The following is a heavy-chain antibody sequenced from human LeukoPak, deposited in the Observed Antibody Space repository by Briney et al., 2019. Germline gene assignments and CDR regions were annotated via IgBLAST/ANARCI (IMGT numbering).Heavy chain of an antibody. J-gene: IGHJ3*01. CDR2: ISGSGDTT. Sequence: GGSLRLSCAASGFTFSSYSMSWVRQAPGKGLEWVSLISGSGDTTNYADSVNGRFTISRDNSKNTLYLQMNSLGADDTAVYYCAKAFQRGWERDAFAFWGQGTLVTVSS. CDR1: GFTFSSYS. CDR3: AKAFQRGWERDAFAF. V-gene: IGHV3-23*01. D-gene: IGHD1-26*01.